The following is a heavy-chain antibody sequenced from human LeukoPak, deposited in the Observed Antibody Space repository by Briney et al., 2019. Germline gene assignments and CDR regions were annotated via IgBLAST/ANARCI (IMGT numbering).Heavy chain of an antibody. Sequence: PSETLSLTCTVSGGSISSYYWSWIRQPAGKGLEWIGRIYTSGSTNYNPSLKSRVTMSVDTSKNQFSLKLSSVTAADTAVYYCARKSNHMGATTGFAYWGQGTLVTVSS. J-gene: IGHJ4*02. CDR1: GGSISSYY. CDR2: IYTSGST. V-gene: IGHV4-4*07. D-gene: IGHD1-26*01. CDR3: ARKSNHMGATTGFAY.